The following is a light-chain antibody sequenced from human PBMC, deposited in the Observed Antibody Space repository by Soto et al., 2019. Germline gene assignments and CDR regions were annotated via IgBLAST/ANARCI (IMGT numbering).Light chain of an antibody. V-gene: IGKV1-39*01. CDR2: AAS. CDR1: QTISSY. J-gene: IGKJ2*01. Sequence: DIQMTQSPSSLSASVGDRVTITCRASQTISSYVNWYQQKPGIAPKVLIYAASSLQSGVPLRFSGSGSGTDFTLTISSLQPEDFVTYYCQQSYSTPYTFGQGTKLEYK. CDR3: QQSYSTPYT.